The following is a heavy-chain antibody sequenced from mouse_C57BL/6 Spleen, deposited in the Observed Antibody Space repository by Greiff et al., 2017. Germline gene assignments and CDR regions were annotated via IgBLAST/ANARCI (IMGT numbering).Heavy chain of an antibody. CDR3: ARTLDVYYPY. Sequence: QVQLQQPGAELVKPGASVKMSCKASGYTFTSYWITWVKQRPGQGLEWIGDIYPGSGSTNYTEKFKIKATLTVDTSSRTAYMQLSSLTSEDSAVYDCARTLDVYYPYWGQGTLVTVSA. J-gene: IGHJ3*01. D-gene: IGHD2-3*01. CDR2: IYPGSGST. CDR1: GYTFTSYW. V-gene: IGHV1-55*01.